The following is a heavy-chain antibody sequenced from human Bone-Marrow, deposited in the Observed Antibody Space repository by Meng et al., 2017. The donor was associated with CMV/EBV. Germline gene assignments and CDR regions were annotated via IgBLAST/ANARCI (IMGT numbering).Heavy chain of an antibody. V-gene: IGHV3-23*01. D-gene: IGHD3-3*01. CDR1: TFPSYG. CDR2: ISGSGGVR. Sequence: TFPSYGMSRVRPARGKGLAWVSGISGSGGVRSYADSVKCGFTISRDNSKNTLYLKRNSLRAEDTAVYYCAKEPSDFWSGSHAFDIWGQGTMVTVSS. J-gene: IGHJ3*02. CDR3: AKEPSDFWSGSHAFDI.